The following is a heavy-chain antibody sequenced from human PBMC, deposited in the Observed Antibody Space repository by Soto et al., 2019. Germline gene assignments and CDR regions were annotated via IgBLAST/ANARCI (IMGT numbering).Heavy chain of an antibody. CDR3: ASRDPGTSVDY. V-gene: IGHV4-4*02. CDR2: IYRTGST. CDR1: GGSFASNNW. Sequence: SVFLTCAVPGGSFASNNWWTWVRQPPGQGLEWIGEIYRTGSTNCNPSLKSRVTISLDKSENQFSLKVTSLTAADTAVYYCASRDPGTSVDYWGQGTLVTGS. D-gene: IGHD1-7*01. J-gene: IGHJ4*02.